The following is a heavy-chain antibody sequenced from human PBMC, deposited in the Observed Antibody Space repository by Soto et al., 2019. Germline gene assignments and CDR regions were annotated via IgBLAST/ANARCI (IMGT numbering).Heavy chain of an antibody. V-gene: IGHV3-15*01. Sequence: PAGSLRLCCAACRITVSIAWMSLVCQAPGKGLEWVGRIKSKTDGGTTDYAAPVKGRFTISRDDSKNTLYLQMNSLKTEDTAVYYCTTDLIEAGKFSWFDPWGQGTLVTVSS. CDR1: RITVSIAW. CDR3: TTDLIEAGKFSWFDP. D-gene: IGHD6-19*01. J-gene: IGHJ5*02. CDR2: IKSKTDGGTT.